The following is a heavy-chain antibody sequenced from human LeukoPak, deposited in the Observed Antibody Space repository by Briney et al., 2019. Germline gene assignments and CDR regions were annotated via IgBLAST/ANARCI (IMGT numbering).Heavy chain of an antibody. J-gene: IGHJ5*02. CDR1: GFTFNTNA. D-gene: IGHD3-3*01. Sequence: TGGSLRLSCATSGFTFNTNAMSWVRQAPGKGLEWVSNISGSGSGGSTYYADSVKGRFTISRDNSKNTLYLQMNSLRAEDTAVYYCAKDWEWSAPNWFDPWGQGTLVTVSS. CDR3: AKDWEWSAPNWFDP. CDR2: ISGSGSGGST. V-gene: IGHV3-23*01.